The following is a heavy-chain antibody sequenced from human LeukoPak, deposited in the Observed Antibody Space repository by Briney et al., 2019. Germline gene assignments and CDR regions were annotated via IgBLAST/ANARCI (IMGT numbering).Heavy chain of an antibody. CDR1: GVTFSSYA. J-gene: IGHJ4*02. Sequence: GGSLRLSCAASGVTFSSYATSWVRQDPGEGLEWVSAISGSGGSTYYAESVKGRFTISRDNSKNTLYLQMNSLRAEDTAVYYCAKNVGSGWTDYWGQGTLVTVSS. V-gene: IGHV3-23*01. CDR2: ISGSGGST. CDR3: AKNVGSGWTDY. D-gene: IGHD6-19*01.